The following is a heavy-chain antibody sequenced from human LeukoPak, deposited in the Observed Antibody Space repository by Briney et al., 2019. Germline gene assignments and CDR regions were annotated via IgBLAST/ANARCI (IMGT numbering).Heavy chain of an antibody. CDR3: ASMVRGVHFDY. CDR1: GFTFSDYY. V-gene: IGHV3-7*01. CDR2: IKQDGSEK. J-gene: IGHJ4*02. D-gene: IGHD3-10*01. Sequence: GGSLRLSCAASGFTFSDYYMSWIRQAPGKGLEWVANIKQDGSEKYYVDSVKGRFTISRDNAKNSLYLQMNSLRAEDTAVYYCASMVRGVHFDYWGQGTLATVSS.